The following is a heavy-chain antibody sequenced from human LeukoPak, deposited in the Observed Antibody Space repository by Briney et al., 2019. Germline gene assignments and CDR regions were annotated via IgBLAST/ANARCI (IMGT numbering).Heavy chain of an antibody. CDR3: ARERGSSGYDF. CDR2: INPSGVST. D-gene: IGHD5-12*01. V-gene: IGHV1-46*01. J-gene: IGHJ4*02. CDR1: GGTFSSYA. Sequence: ASVKVSCKASGGTFSSYAISWVRQAPGQGLEWMGIINPSGVSTNYAQKFQGRLTMTGDTSTNTVYMDLSSPESEDTAVYYCARERGSSGYDFWGQGTLVTVSS.